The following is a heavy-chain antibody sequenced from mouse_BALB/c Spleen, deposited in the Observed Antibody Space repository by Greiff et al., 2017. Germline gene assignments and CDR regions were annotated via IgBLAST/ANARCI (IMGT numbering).Heavy chain of an antibody. Sequence: EVKLVESGGGLVQPGGSLKLSCAASGFTFSSYGMSWVRQTPDKRLELVATINSNGGSTYYPDSVKGRFTISRDNAKNTLYLQMSSLKSEDTAMYYCARDPGSFVAWFAYWGQGTLVTVSA. J-gene: IGHJ3*01. CDR3: ARDPGSFVAWFAY. CDR1: GFTFSSYG. V-gene: IGHV5-6-3*01. CDR2: INSNGGST.